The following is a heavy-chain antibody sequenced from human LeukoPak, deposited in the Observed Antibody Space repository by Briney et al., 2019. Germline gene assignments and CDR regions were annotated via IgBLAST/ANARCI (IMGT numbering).Heavy chain of an antibody. J-gene: IGHJ4*02. CDR2: KSYDGSNK. V-gene: IGHV3-30-3*01. CDR3: ARDLRIVGATKDY. D-gene: IGHD1-26*01. Sequence: GGSLRLSCAASGFTFSSYAMHWVRQAPGKGLEWVAVKSYDGSNKYYADSVKGRFTISRDNSKNTLYLQMNSLRAKDTAVYYCARDLRIVGATKDYWGQGTLVTVSS. CDR1: GFTFSSYA.